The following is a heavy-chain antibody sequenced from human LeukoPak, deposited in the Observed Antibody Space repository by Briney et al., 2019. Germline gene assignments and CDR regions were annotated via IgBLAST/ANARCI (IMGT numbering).Heavy chain of an antibody. V-gene: IGHV1-69*13. CDR2: IIPIFGTA. D-gene: IGHD3-10*01. Sequence: SVKVSCKASGGTFSSYAISWVRQAPGQGLEWMGGIIPIFGTANYAQKFQGRVTITADESTSTAYMELSSLRSEDTAVYYCARSTDYYGSGSYHWFDPWGQGTLVTVSS. J-gene: IGHJ5*02. CDR3: ARSTDYYGSGSYHWFDP. CDR1: GGTFSSYA.